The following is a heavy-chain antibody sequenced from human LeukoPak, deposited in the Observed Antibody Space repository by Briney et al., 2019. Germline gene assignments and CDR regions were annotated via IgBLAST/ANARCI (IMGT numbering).Heavy chain of an antibody. D-gene: IGHD3-22*01. Sequence: ASETLSLTCTVSGGSITSYYWSWLRQPPGKGLEWIGYIYYTGSTNYNPSLKSRVTISVDTSKNQFSLKLSSVTAADTAVYYCARDQYYYDSSGYYYDAFGIWGQGTMVTVSS. V-gene: IGHV4-59*01. CDR2: IYYTGST. J-gene: IGHJ3*02. CDR3: ARDQYYYDSSGYYYDAFGI. CDR1: GGSITSYY.